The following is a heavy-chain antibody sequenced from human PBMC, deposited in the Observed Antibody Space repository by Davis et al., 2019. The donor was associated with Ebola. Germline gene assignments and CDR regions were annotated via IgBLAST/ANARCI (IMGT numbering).Heavy chain of an antibody. Sequence: AASVKVSCKVSGYSLTEQFIHWVRQAPGEGLEWMGGSGPGEGERIYAQKFQGRVTITADESTSTAYMELSSLRSEDTAVYYCASATVTTPLDAFDIWGQGTMVTVSS. D-gene: IGHD4-17*01. CDR1: GYSLTEQF. J-gene: IGHJ3*02. V-gene: IGHV1-24*01. CDR2: SGPGEGER. CDR3: ASATVTTPLDAFDI.